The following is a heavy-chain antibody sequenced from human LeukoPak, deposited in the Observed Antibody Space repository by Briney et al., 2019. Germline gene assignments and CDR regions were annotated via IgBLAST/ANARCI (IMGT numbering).Heavy chain of an antibody. CDR1: GFTFSDYY. CDR2: ISSSGSTI. V-gene: IGHV3-11*04. CDR3: ARDMGGSYFPLDAFDI. D-gene: IGHD1-26*01. Sequence: GGSLRLSCAASGFTFSDYYMSWIRQAPGKGLEWVSYISSSGSTIYYADSVKGRFTISRDNAKNSLYLQMNSLRAEDTAVYYCARDMGGSYFPLDAFDIWGQGTMVTVSS. J-gene: IGHJ3*02.